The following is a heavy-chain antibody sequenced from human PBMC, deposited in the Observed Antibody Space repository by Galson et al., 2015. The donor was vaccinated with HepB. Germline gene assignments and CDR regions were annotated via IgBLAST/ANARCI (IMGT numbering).Heavy chain of an antibody. Sequence: SVKVSCKASGYTFTSYGISWVRQAPGQGLEWMGWISAYNGNTNYAQKLQGRVTMTIDTSTSTAYMELRSLRSGDTAVYYCARDPRYSNSRAPDYWGQGTLVTVSS. J-gene: IGHJ4*02. CDR1: GYTFTSYG. V-gene: IGHV1-18*01. D-gene: IGHD4-11*01. CDR2: ISAYNGNT. CDR3: ARDPRYSNSRAPDY.